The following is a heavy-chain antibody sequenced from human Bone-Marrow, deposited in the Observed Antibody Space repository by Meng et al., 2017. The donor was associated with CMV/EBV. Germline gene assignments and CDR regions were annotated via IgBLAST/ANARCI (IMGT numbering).Heavy chain of an antibody. V-gene: IGHV3-21*01. D-gene: IGHD2-2*03. Sequence: GESLKISCAASGFTFTSYWMSWVRQAPGKGLEWVSSISSSSSYIYYADSVKGRFTISRDNAKNSLYLQMNSLRAEDTAVYYCARMGDLDIVVVPAAIDDAFDIWGQGTMVTGSS. CDR2: ISSSSSYI. CDR1: GFTFTSYW. J-gene: IGHJ3*02. CDR3: ARMGDLDIVVVPAAIDDAFDI.